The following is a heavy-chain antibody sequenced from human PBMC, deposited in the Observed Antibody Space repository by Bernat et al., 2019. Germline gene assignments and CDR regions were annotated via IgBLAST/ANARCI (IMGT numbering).Heavy chain of an antibody. V-gene: IGHV3-30-3*01. CDR3: ATTKPTAAPTYFDY. D-gene: IGHD6-13*01. CDR2: ISYDGSNK. CDR1: GFTFSSYA. J-gene: IGHJ4*02. Sequence: QVQLVESGGGVVQPGRSLRLSCAASGFTFSSYAIHWVRQAPGKGLEWVAVISYDGSNKYYADSVKGRFTISRDNSKNTLYLQMNSLRAEDTAVYYCATTKPTAAPTYFDYWGQGTLVTVSS.